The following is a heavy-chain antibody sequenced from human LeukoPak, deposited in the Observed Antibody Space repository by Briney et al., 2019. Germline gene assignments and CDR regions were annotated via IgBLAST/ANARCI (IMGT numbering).Heavy chain of an antibody. Sequence: ASVKVSCKVSGYTLTEFSMHWVRQAPGKGLEWMGGFDPEDGETIYAQELQGRVTMTKDTSTDTAYMELSRLRSEDTAVYYCATWYYYDSSDYYLADYWGQGTLVTVSS. CDR2: FDPEDGET. V-gene: IGHV1-24*01. D-gene: IGHD3-22*01. J-gene: IGHJ4*02. CDR3: ATWYYYDSSDYYLADY. CDR1: GYTLTEFS.